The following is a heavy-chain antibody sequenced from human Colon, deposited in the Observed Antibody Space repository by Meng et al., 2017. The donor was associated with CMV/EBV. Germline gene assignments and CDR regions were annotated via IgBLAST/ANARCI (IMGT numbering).Heavy chain of an antibody. V-gene: IGHV1-69*12. CDR3: ARVICGGDCYLDY. D-gene: IGHD2-21*02. J-gene: IGHJ4*02. CDR2: IITISGTT. Sequence: QGQPEQAVAEVKKPGSLVKVSCKASKGTFTSYPISWVRQGPGQGFEWVGGIITISGTTDYAQKFQGRVTITADESTSTAYMKLSNLRSEDTAIYYCARVICGGDCYLDYWGRGTLVTVSS. CDR1: KGTFTSYP.